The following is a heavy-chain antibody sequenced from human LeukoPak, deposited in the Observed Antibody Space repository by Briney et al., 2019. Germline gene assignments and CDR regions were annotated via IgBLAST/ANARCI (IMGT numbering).Heavy chain of an antibody. CDR2: IYSGGST. J-gene: IGHJ3*02. CDR3: ATPIVAPDAFDI. Sequence: GGSLRLSCAASGFTVSSNYMSWVRQAPGKGLEWVSVIYSGGSTYYADSVKGRFTISRDNSKNTLYLQMNSLRAEDTAVHYCATPIVAPDAFDIWGQGTMVTVSS. D-gene: IGHD4-23*01. V-gene: IGHV3-66*01. CDR1: GFTVSSNY.